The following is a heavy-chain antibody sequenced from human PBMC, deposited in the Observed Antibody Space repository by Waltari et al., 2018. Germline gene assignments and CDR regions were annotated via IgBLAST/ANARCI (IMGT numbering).Heavy chain of an antibody. CDR1: GYSISSGYY. D-gene: IGHD2-15*01. CDR2: IYHSGST. V-gene: IGHV4-38-2*01. Sequence: QVQLQESGPGLVKPSETLSLTCAVSGYSISSGYYWGWIRQPPGKGLEWIGSIYHSGSTYYTPSLKSRVTISVDTSKNQFSLKLSSVTAADTAVYYCASSSYCSGGSCYGSGYYYYYYMDVWGKGTTVTVSS. CDR3: ASSSYCSGGSCYGSGYYYYYYMDV. J-gene: IGHJ6*03.